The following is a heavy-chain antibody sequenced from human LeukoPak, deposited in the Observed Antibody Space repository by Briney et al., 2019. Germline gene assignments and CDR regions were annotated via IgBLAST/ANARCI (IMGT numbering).Heavy chain of an antibody. CDR3: ARDPGLGVDTAMGGMDV. D-gene: IGHD5-18*01. CDR1: GGTFSSYA. V-gene: IGHV1-69*13. CDR2: IIPIFGTA. Sequence: ASVKVSCKASGGTFSSYAISWVRQAPGQGLEWMGGIIPIFGTANYAQKFQGRVTITADESTSTAYMELSSLRSEDTAVHYCARDPGLGVDTAMGGMDVWGQGTTVTVSS. J-gene: IGHJ6*02.